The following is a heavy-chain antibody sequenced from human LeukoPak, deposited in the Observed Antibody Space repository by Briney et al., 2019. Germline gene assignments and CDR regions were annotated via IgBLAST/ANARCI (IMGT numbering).Heavy chain of an antibody. CDR1: GFAFSTYT. CDR2: ISGSSYYI. J-gene: IGHJ4*02. Sequence: GGSLRLSCAASGFAFSTYTMNWVRQAPGKGLEWVSSISGSSYYINYADSVKRRFTISRDNAKNSLYLHMNGLRAEDTAVYYCARDAGSLKYWGQGTLVTVSS. V-gene: IGHV3-21*01. CDR3: ARDAGSLKY.